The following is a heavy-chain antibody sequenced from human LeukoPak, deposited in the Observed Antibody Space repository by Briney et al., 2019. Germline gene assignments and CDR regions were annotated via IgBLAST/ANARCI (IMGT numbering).Heavy chain of an antibody. V-gene: IGHV3-11*04. CDR3: ARGGSSSWYGS. CDR2: ISSSGSTK. CDR1: GLTFSDSY. J-gene: IGHJ5*01. Sequence: GGSLRLSCAASGLTFSDSYMSWIRQAPGKGLEWISYISSSGSTKYYADSVKGRFTISRDNAKNTLFLQVNSLRAEDTAVYYCARGGSSSWYGSWGQGTLVTVSS. D-gene: IGHD6-13*01.